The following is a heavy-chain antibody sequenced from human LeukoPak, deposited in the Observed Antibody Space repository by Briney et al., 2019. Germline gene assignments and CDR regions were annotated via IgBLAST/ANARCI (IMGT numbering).Heavy chain of an antibody. CDR2: IYTSGST. D-gene: IGHD6-19*01. CDR3: ARDDGKAVALDY. J-gene: IGHJ4*02. V-gene: IGHV4-61*02. CDR1: AGSISSGSYY. Sequence: SQTLSLTCTVSAGSISSGSYYWSWIRQPAGKGLEWIGRIYTSGSTNYNPSLKSRVTISVDTSKNQFSLKLSSVTAADTAVYYCARDDGKAVALDYWGQGTLVTVSS.